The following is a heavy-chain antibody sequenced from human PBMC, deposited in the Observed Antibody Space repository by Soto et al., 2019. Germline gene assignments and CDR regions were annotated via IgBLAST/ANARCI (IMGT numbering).Heavy chain of an antibody. CDR2: IYPGDSET. D-gene: IGHD3-10*01. Sequence: GESLKISCKGSGYSFTNYWIAWVRQIPEKGLEWLGIIYPGDSETRYSPSFQGQVTISADTSITTAYLQWNSLKASDTAMYSCARRVDYYDSGSYVRFDPWGQGTLVTVSS. CDR3: ARRVDYYDSGSYVRFDP. J-gene: IGHJ5*02. V-gene: IGHV5-51*01. CDR1: GYSFTNYW.